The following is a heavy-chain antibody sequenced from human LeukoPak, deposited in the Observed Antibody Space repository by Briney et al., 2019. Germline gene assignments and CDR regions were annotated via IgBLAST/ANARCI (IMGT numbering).Heavy chain of an antibody. V-gene: IGHV1-69*04. CDR3: AREGGDGYNFDH. CDR1: GGTFSSYA. D-gene: IGHD5-24*01. CDR2: IIPILGIA. Sequence: GSSVKVSCKASGGTFSSYAISWVRQAPGQGLEWMGRIIPILGIANYAQKFQGRVTITADKSTSTAYMELSSLRSEDTAVYYCAREGGDGYNFDHWGQGTLVTVSS. J-gene: IGHJ5*02.